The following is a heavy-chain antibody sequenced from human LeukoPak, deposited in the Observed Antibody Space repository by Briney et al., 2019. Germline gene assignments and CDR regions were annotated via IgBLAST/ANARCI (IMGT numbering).Heavy chain of an antibody. CDR3: VRDPSSGYYYF. Sequence: PSETLSLTCAVYGGSFSGYYWSWIRQPPGKGLEWIGEINHSGSTNYNPSLKSRVTISVDTSKNQFSLKLSSVTAADTAVYYCVRDPSSGYYYFGGQGTLVTVSS. V-gene: IGHV4-34*01. J-gene: IGHJ4*02. D-gene: IGHD3-22*01. CDR1: GGSFSGYY. CDR2: INHSGST.